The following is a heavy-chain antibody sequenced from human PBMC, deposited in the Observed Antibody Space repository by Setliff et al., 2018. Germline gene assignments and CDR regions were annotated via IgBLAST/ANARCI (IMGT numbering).Heavy chain of an antibody. V-gene: IGHV1-2*02. CDR2: INPNSGGT. CDR3: ARDRGPSGYCSSTSCQGGYYYYYMDV. D-gene: IGHD2-2*01. Sequence: GASVKVSCKASGYTFTGYYMHWVRQAPGQGLEWMGWINPNSGGTNYAQKFQGRVTMTRDTSISTAYMELSRLRSDDTAVYYCARDRGPSGYCSSTSCQGGYYYYYMDVWGKGTTVT. J-gene: IGHJ6*03. CDR1: GYTFTGYY.